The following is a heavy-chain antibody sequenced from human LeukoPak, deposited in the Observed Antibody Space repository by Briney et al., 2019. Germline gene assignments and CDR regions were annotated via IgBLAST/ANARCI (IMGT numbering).Heavy chain of an antibody. D-gene: IGHD2-2*01. V-gene: IGHV3-7*01. J-gene: IGHJ5*02. CDR3: AGVPVAILAPESWFDP. Sequence: PGGSLRLSCAASGFTFSSYWMSWVRQAPGKGLEWVANIKQDGSEKYYVDSVKGRFTISRDNDKNSLYLQMNSLRAEDTAVYYCAGVPVAILAPESWFDPWGQGTLVTVSS. CDR2: IKQDGSEK. CDR1: GFTFSSYW.